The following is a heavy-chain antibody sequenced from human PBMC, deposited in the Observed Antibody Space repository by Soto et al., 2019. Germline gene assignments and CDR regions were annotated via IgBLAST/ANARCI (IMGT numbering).Heavy chain of an antibody. CDR1: GYTFTSYA. CDR2: INAGNGNT. J-gene: IGHJ6*02. CDR3: SRSCSSTSCYFGYYGMDV. D-gene: IGHD2-2*01. V-gene: IGHV1-3*01. Sequence: ASVKVACKASGYTFTSYAMHWVRQAPGQRLEWMGWINAGNGNTKYSQKFQGRVTITRDTSESTAYMELSSLRSEDTAVYYCSRSCSSTSCYFGYYGMDVWGQGTTVTVSS.